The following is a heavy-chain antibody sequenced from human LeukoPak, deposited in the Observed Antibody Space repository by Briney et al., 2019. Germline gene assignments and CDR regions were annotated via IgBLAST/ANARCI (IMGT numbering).Heavy chain of an antibody. CDR2: IEQDGSAK. Sequence: PGGSLRLSCAASGFTFSDYWMSWVRQAPGKGLEWVGSIEQDGSAKYYVDSVEGRFTISRDNAHNSLYLQMNSLRADDTAVYYCARGPTGYDYVWGSYCQNYYFDYWGQGTLVTVSS. CDR1: GFTFSDYW. D-gene: IGHD3-16*01. CDR3: ARGPTGYDYVWGSYCQNYYFDY. J-gene: IGHJ4*02. V-gene: IGHV3-7*01.